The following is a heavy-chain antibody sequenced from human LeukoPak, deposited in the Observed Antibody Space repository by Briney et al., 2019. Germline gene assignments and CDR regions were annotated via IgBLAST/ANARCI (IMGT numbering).Heavy chain of an antibody. CDR2: IYYSGNT. CDR3: ARDLAVAGYYYYYYMDV. D-gene: IGHD6-19*01. CDR1: VVSISSSNSY. J-gene: IGHJ6*03. V-gene: IGHV4-39*07. Sequence: PSETLSLTCTVSVVSISSSNSYWGWIRQPPGKGLEWIGSIYYSGNTYYNASLKSRVTISVDTSKNQFSLKLSSVTAADTAVYYCARDLAVAGYYYYYYMDVWGKGTTVTVSS.